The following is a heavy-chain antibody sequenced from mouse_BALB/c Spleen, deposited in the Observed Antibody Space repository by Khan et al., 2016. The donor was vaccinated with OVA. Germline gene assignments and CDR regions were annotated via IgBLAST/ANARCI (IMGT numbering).Heavy chain of an antibody. CDR2: ISSGSSTI. Sequence: EVELVESGGGLVQPGGSRKLSCAASGFTFSSFGMHWVRQAPEKGLEWVAYISSGSSTIYFADTVKGRFTISRDNPKNTLFLQMTSLRSEDTAMYYCAREDYGHWYFDFWGAGTMVTVSS. D-gene: IGHD1-1*02. J-gene: IGHJ1*01. V-gene: IGHV5-17*02. CDR1: GFTFSSFG. CDR3: AREDYGHWYFDF.